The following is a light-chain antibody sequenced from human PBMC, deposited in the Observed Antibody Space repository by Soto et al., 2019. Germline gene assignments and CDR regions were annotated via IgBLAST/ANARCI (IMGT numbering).Light chain of an antibody. V-gene: IGKV1-5*03. CDR3: QQYNSPMYT. J-gene: IGKJ2*01. Sequence: DIQMTQSPSTLSASVGDRVTITCRASQSISSGLAWYQQKPGKAPKLLIYKASSLESWVPSRFSGSGSGTEFTLTISSLQPDDFATYYCQQYNSPMYTFGQGTKLQIK. CDR1: QSISSG. CDR2: KAS.